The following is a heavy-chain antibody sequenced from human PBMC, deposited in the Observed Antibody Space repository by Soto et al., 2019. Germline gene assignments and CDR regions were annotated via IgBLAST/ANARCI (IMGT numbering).Heavy chain of an antibody. CDR1: GYTFTSYD. D-gene: IGHD5-18*01. CDR3: ARLDTAMGYYYYYYGMDV. J-gene: IGHJ6*02. V-gene: IGHV1-8*01. CDR2: MNPNSGNT. Sequence: ASVKVSCKASGYTFTSYDINWVRQATGQGLEWMGLMNPNSGNTGYAQKFQGRVTMTRNTSISTAYMELSSLRSEDTAVYYCARLDTAMGYYYYYYGMDVWGQGTTVTVSS.